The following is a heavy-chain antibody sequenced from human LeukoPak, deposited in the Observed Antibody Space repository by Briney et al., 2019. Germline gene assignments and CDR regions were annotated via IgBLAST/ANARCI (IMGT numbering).Heavy chain of an antibody. CDR2: VSYDGTDT. V-gene: IGHV3-30*09. Sequence: GGALRLSCAAAGFTFTNYAMNWGRRAPGKGVEGVATVSYDGTDTSYADSVKGRFAILRDNSKNTLYLQMNSLRTEDTAVYYCVRVSGFCTNGVCPSFDPWGQGTLVTVSS. D-gene: IGHD2-8*01. CDR1: GFTFTNYA. J-gene: IGHJ5*02. CDR3: VRVSGFCTNGVCPSFDP.